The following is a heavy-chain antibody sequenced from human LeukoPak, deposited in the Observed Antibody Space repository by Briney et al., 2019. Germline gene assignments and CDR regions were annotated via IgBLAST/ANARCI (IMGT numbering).Heavy chain of an antibody. CDR2: ISAYNGNT. V-gene: IGHV1-18*01. Sequence: ASVKVSCKASGYTFTSYGISWVRQAPGQGLEWMGWISAYNGNTNYAQKLQGRVTMTTDTSTSTAYMELRSLRSDDTAVYYCARDQIAAALFAFTTSYYGMDVWGQGTTVTVSS. CDR3: ARDQIAAALFAFTTSYYGMDV. D-gene: IGHD6-13*01. J-gene: IGHJ6*02. CDR1: GYTFTSYG.